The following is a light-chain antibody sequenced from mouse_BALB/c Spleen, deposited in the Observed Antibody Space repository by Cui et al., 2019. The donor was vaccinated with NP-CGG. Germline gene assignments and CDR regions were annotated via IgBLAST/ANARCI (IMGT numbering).Light chain of an antibody. CDR3: ALWYSNHWV. CDR2: GTN. CDR1: TGAVTTSHY. J-gene: IGLJ1*01. Sequence: QAVVPQESALTTSPGETVTLTCRSSTGAVTTSHYANWVQEKPDHLFTGLIGGTNNRAPGVPARFSGSLIGGKAALTITGAQTEDEAIYFCALWYSNHWVFGGGTKLTVL. V-gene: IGLV1*01.